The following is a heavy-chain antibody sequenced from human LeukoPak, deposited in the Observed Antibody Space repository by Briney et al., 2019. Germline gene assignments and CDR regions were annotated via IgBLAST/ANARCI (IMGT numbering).Heavy chain of an antibody. Sequence: GGSLRLSCAASGFTFSSYGMHWVRQAPGKGLEWVAVISYDGSNKYYADSVKRRFTISRDNSKNTLYLQMNSLRAEDTVVYYCAKGYGSGWYVFDYWGQGTLVTVSS. J-gene: IGHJ4*02. CDR2: ISYDGSNK. D-gene: IGHD6-19*01. CDR3: AKGYGSGWYVFDY. CDR1: GFTFSSYG. V-gene: IGHV3-30*18.